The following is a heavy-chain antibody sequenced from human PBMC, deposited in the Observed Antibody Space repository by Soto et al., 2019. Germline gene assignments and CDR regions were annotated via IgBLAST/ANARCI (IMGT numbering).Heavy chain of an antibody. CDR3: ARHEGRSSVPFDY. V-gene: IGHV4-39*01. CDR2: IYYTGTT. CDR1: GGSIASTSYY. D-gene: IGHD6-6*01. Sequence: QLHLQESGPGLVKPSETLSLTCTVSGGSIASTSYYWGWIRQPPGKGLEWIGSIYYTGTTYYNPSLKIRVTTSVDTSKNQVSLNLNSVTAADTAVYYCARHEGRSSVPFDYWGQGTLVTVSS. J-gene: IGHJ4*02.